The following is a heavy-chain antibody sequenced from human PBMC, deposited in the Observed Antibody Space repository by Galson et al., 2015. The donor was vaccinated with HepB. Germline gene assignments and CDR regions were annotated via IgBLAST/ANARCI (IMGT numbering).Heavy chain of an antibody. V-gene: IGHV5-51*01. J-gene: IGHJ6*02. CDR2: IYPGDSDT. CDR1: GYSFTSYW. Sequence: QSGAEVKKPGESLKISCKGSGYSFTSYWIGWVRQMPGKGLEWMGIIYPGDSDTRYSPSFQGQVTISADKSISTAYLQWSSLKASDTAMYYCARSLVAARPMTFNYYYGMDVWGQGTTVTVSS. CDR3: ARSLVAARPMTFNYYYGMDV. D-gene: IGHD6-6*01.